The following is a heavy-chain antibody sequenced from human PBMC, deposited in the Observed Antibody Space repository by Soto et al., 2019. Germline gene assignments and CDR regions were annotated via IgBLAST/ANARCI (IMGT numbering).Heavy chain of an antibody. CDR2: ISGDTATT. D-gene: IGHD6-19*01. Sequence: GGSLRLSCAAFGFSFSEYSMTWVRQAPGKGLQWVSAISGDTATTHYADSVKGRFTISRDNSRDTLYLQMNSLRVEDTAIYYCAKPLQQWLLQGSGVDVWGQGTTVTVSS. CDR3: AKPLQQWLLQGSGVDV. V-gene: IGHV3-23*01. J-gene: IGHJ6*02. CDR1: GFSFSEYS.